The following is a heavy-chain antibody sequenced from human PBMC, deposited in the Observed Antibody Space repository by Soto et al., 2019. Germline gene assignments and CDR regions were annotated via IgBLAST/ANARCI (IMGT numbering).Heavy chain of an antibody. V-gene: IGHV3-9*01. CDR2: ISWNSGSI. J-gene: IGHJ3*02. Sequence: EVQLVESGGGLVQPGRSLRLSCAASGFTFDDYAMHWVRQAPGKGLEWVSGISWNSGSIGYADSVKGRFTISRDNAKNSLYLQMNSLRAEDTALYYCAKTFLDYGDLWYAFDIWGQGTMVTVSS. CDR3: AKTFLDYGDLWYAFDI. D-gene: IGHD4-17*01. CDR1: GFTFDDYA.